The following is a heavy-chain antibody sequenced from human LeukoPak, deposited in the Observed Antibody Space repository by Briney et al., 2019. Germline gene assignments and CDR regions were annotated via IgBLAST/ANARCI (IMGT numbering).Heavy chain of an antibody. V-gene: IGHV4-34*01. CDR2: INHSGST. J-gene: IGHJ4*02. CDR1: GGSFSGYY. CDR3: ARSGLGPYYFDY. D-gene: IGHD3/OR15-3a*01. Sequence: SETLSLTCAVYGGSFSGYYWSWIRQPPGKGLEWIGEINHSGSTNYNPSLKSRVTISVDTSKNQFSLKLSSVTAADTAVYYCARSGLGPYYFDYWGQGTLVTVSS.